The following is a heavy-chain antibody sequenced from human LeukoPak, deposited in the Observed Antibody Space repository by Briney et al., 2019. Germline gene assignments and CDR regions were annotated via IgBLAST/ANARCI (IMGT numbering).Heavy chain of an antibody. Sequence: QSGGSLRLSCAASGFTFSSYWMSWVRQAPGKGPEWVANIKQDGSEKYYVDSVKGRFTISRDNAKNSLYLQMNSLRAEDTAIYYCARFGAVAGIDYWGQGTLVTVSS. J-gene: IGHJ4*02. D-gene: IGHD6-19*01. V-gene: IGHV3-7*05. CDR3: ARFGAVAGIDY. CDR2: IKQDGSEK. CDR1: GFTFSSYW.